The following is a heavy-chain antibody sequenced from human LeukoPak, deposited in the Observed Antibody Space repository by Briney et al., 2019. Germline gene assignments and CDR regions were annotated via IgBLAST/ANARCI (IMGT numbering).Heavy chain of an antibody. Sequence: GGSLRLSCTATGFTFGIFAMNWVRQAPGKGLEWVSYISSSSSTIYYADSVKGRFPISRDNAKNSLYLQMNSRRAEDTAVYYCARDRRYYDDAFDIWGQGTMVTVSS. CDR1: GFTFGIFA. V-gene: IGHV3-48*04. D-gene: IGHD1-26*01. CDR3: ARDRRYYDDAFDI. J-gene: IGHJ3*02. CDR2: ISSSSSTI.